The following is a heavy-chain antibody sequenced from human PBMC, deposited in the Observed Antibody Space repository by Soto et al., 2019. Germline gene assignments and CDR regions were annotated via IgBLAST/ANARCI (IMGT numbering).Heavy chain of an antibody. CDR1: GFTFSNYG. J-gene: IGHJ4*02. CDR2: IWHDGSDK. D-gene: IGHD2-15*01. Sequence: QVQLVESGGGVVQPGRSLRLSCAASGFTFSNYGMHWVRQAPGKGLEWVALIWHDGSDKYYADSVKGRFTISSDTKNTLFLQVNSRRAEDTAVYYCARGDGILYDYWGQGTLVPVSS. V-gene: IGHV3-33*01. CDR3: ARGDGILYDY.